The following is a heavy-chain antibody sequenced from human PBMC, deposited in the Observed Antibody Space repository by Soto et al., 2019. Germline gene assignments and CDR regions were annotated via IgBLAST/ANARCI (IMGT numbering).Heavy chain of an antibody. CDR2: INPSGGST. CDR3: ASSDNGGNTGASYYYYGMDV. J-gene: IGHJ6*02. V-gene: IGHV1-46*01. Sequence: ASVKVSCKASGYTFTSYYMHWVRQAPGQGLEWMGIINPSGGSTSYAQKFQGRVTMTRDTSTSTVYMELSSLRSEDTAVYYCASSDNGGNTGASYYYYGMDVWGQGTTVTVSS. D-gene: IGHD2-15*01. CDR1: GYTFTSYY.